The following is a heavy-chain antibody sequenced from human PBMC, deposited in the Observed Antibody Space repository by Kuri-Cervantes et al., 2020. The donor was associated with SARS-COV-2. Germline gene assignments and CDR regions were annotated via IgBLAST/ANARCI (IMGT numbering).Heavy chain of an antibody. J-gene: IGHJ4*02. CDR2: IYYSGST. V-gene: IGHV4-39*07. Sequence: ESLKISCTVSDGSISSSSYYWGWIRQPPGKGLEWIGSIYYSGSTYYNPSLKSRVTISVDTSKNQFSLKLSSVTAADTAVYYCARDFEHGYSYGYGGGYFDYWGQGTLVTVSS. CDR1: DGSISSSSYY. D-gene: IGHD5-18*01. CDR3: ARDFEHGYSYGYGGGYFDY.